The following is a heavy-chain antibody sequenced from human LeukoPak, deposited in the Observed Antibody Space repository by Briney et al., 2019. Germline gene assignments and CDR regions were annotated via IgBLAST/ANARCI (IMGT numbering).Heavy chain of an antibody. D-gene: IGHD3-16*01. CDR3: ARALGGYYYYGMDV. J-gene: IGHJ6*02. CDR2: ISYDGSNK. Sequence: GRSLRLSCAASGFTLSSDTMRWVRQAQSKGLEWVAVISYDGSNKYYADSVKGRFTISRDNSKNTLYLQMNSLRAEDTAVYYCARALGGYYYYGMDVWGQGTTVTVSS. CDR1: GFTLSSDT. V-gene: IGHV3-30*04.